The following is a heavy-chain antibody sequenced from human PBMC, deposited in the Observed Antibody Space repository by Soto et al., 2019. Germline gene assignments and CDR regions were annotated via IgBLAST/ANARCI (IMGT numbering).Heavy chain of an antibody. CDR1: GGTFSSYA. V-gene: IGHV1-69*13. J-gene: IGHJ4*02. Sequence: ASVKVSCKASGGTFSSYAISWVRQAPGQGLEWMGGIIPIFGTANYAQKFQGRVTITADESTSTAYMELSSLRSEDTAVYYCARARDSYGTHFDYWGQGTLVTVSS. D-gene: IGHD5-18*01. CDR2: IIPIFGTA. CDR3: ARARDSYGTHFDY.